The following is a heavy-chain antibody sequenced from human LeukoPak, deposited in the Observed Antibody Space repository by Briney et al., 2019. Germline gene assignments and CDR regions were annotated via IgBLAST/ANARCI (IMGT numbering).Heavy chain of an antibody. Sequence: SETLSLTCTVSGGSIRSSYYYWGWIRQPPGKGLEWIGSIYDSGSTYYNPSLKSRVTISVDTSKNQFSLKLSSVTAADTAVYYCARVVPSGRMDVWGQGTTVTVSS. CDR1: GGSIRSSYYY. D-gene: IGHD6-19*01. CDR2: IYDSGST. J-gene: IGHJ6*02. CDR3: ARVVPSGRMDV. V-gene: IGHV4-39*07.